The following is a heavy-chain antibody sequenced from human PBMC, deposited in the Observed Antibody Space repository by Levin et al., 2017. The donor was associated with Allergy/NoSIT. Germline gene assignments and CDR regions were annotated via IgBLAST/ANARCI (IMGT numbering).Heavy chain of an antibody. CDR2: ISTSGNHI. Sequence: ETLSLTCAASGFTFSTCSMNWVRQAPGKGLEWVSSISTSGNHIYYADSVRGRFTISRDNAKSSLYLQMNSLRAEDTAMYYCARDLTFYYDTSGYYPFDYWAREPWSPSPQ. V-gene: IGHV3-21*01. J-gene: IGHJ4*02. CDR1: GFTFSTCS. D-gene: IGHD3-22*01. CDR3: ARDLTFYYDTSGYYPFDY.